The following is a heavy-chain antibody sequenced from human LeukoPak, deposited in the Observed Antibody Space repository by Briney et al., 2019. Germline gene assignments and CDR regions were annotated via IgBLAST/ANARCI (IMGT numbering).Heavy chain of an antibody. V-gene: IGHV3-23*01. CDR1: GFTFSSYA. D-gene: IGHD3-22*01. J-gene: IGHJ4*02. CDR3: AKDRLPFYDSSGRGGFDY. Sequence: GGSLRLSCAASGFTFSSYAMSWVRQAPGKGREWVSAISGSGGSTYYADSVKGRFTISRDNSKNTLYLQMNSLRAEDTAVYYCAKDRLPFYDSSGRGGFDYWGQGTLVTVSS. CDR2: ISGSGGST.